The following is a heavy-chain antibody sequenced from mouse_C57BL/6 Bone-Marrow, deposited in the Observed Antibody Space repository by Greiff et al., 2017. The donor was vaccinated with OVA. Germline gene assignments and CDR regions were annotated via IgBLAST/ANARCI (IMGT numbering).Heavy chain of an antibody. CDR3: ARLAYYGSSLFAY. J-gene: IGHJ3*01. D-gene: IGHD1-1*01. CDR2: ILPGSGST. Sequence: QVQLQQSGAELMKPGASVKLSCKATGYTFTGYWIEWVKQRPGHGLEWIGEILPGSGSTNYNEKFKSKATLTVDKSSSTAYMQLSSLTSEDSAVYYCARLAYYGSSLFAYWGQGTLVTVSA. V-gene: IGHV1-9*01. CDR1: GYTFTGYW.